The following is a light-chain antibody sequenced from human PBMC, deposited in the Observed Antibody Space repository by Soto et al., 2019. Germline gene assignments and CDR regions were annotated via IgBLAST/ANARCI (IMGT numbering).Light chain of an antibody. CDR3: QHYGSSPPALT. J-gene: IGKJ4*01. V-gene: IGKV3D-20*01. Sequence: EIVLTLTPATLSLSPGERATLSCGASQSVSSSFLAWYQQKPGLAPRVLIFHASNRATGIPDRFSGGGSGTNFTLTISRLEPEDFAVYYCQHYGSSPPALTFGGGTKVEIK. CDR2: HAS. CDR1: QSVSSSF.